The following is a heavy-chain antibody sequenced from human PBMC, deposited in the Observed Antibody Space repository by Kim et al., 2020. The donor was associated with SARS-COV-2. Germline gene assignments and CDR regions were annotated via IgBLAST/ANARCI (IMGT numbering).Heavy chain of an antibody. J-gene: IGHJ4*02. CDR2: IWYDGSNK. D-gene: IGHD3-9*01. Sequence: GGSLRLSCAASGFTFSSYGMHWVRQAPGKGLEWVAVIWYDGSNKYYADSVKGRFTISRDNSKNTLYLQMNSLRAEDTSVYYCARGMAQVLRYFDWPDYWGQGTLVTVSS. CDR3: ARGMAQVLRYFDWPDY. V-gene: IGHV3-33*01. CDR1: GFTFSSYG.